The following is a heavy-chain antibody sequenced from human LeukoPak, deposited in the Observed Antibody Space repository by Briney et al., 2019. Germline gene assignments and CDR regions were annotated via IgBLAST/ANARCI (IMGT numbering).Heavy chain of an antibody. J-gene: IGHJ4*02. Sequence: PGGSLRLSCAASGFTFSHHWMTWVRQAPGKGLEWVAQINQDGSEEYYMDSVKARFTISRDNAKNSVFLQMNSLRAEDTAVYYCVRDGGVSGYDLLDYWGQGTLVTVSS. V-gene: IGHV3-7*01. D-gene: IGHD5-12*01. CDR3: VRDGGVSGYDLLDY. CDR1: GFTFSHHW. CDR2: INQDGSEE.